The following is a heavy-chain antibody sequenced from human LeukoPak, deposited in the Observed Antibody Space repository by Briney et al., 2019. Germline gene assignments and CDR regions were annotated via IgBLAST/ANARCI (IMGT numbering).Heavy chain of an antibody. CDR1: GFTFSSYG. CDR3: ARIAWDAFDI. Sequence: PGGSLRLSCAASGFTFSSYGMHWVRQAPGKGLEWVAVISYDGSNKYYADSVKGRFTISRDNAKNTLYLQMNSLRAEDTAVYYCARIAWDAFDIWGQGTMVTVSS. J-gene: IGHJ3*02. D-gene: IGHD2-15*01. CDR2: ISYDGSNK. V-gene: IGHV3-30*03.